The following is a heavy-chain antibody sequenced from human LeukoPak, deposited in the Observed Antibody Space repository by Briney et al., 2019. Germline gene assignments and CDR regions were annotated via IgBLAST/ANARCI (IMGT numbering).Heavy chain of an antibody. CDR2: IYYSGST. CDR1: GGSISTSSYY. D-gene: IGHD1-26*01. CDR3: ARPYFQWELRY. Sequence: PSETLSLTCTVSGGSISTSSYYWGWIRQPPGKGLECIGNIYYSGSTYYNPSLKSRVTISVDTSKNQFSLKLSSVTAADTAVYYCARPYFQWELRYWGPGTLVTVSS. V-gene: IGHV4-39*07. J-gene: IGHJ4*02.